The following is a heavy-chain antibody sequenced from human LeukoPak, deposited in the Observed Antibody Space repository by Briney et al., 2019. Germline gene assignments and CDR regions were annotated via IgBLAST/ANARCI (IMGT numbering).Heavy chain of an antibody. V-gene: IGHV4-34*01. D-gene: IGHD2-2*01. Sequence: SETLSLTCAVYGGSFSGYYWSWIRQPPGKGLEWIGEINHSGSTNYNPSLKSRVTISVDTSKNQFSPKLSSVTAADTAVYYCARETPYCSSTSCYGWFDPWGQGTLVTVSS. CDR3: ARETPYCSSTSCYGWFDP. CDR2: INHSGST. J-gene: IGHJ5*02. CDR1: GGSFSGYY.